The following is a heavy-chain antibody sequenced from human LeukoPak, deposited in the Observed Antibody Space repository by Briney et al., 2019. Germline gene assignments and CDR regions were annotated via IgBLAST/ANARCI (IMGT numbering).Heavy chain of an antibody. CDR2: INPNSGGT. CDR1: GYTFTGYY. V-gene: IGHV1-2*02. J-gene: IGHJ4*02. Sequence: ASVKVSCKASGYTFTGYYMHWVRQAPGQGLEWMGWINPNSGGTNYAQKFQGRVTMTRDTSISTAYMELSRLRSDDTAVYYCASGVVGAWTQLWFGYWGQGTLVTVSS. CDR3: ASGVVGAWTQLWFGY. D-gene: IGHD5-18*01.